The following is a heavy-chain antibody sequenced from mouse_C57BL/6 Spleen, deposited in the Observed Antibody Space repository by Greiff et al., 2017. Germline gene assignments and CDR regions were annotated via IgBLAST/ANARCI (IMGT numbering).Heavy chain of an antibody. V-gene: IGHV3-6*01. CDR2: ISYDGSN. D-gene: IGHD1-1*01. J-gene: IGHJ2*01. Sequence: EVKVEESGPGLVKPSQSLSLTCSVTGYSITSGYYWNWIRQFPGNKLEWMGYISYDGSNNYNPSLKNRISITRDTSKNQFFLKLNSVTTEDTATYYCARDYYGSYFDYWGQGTTLTVSS. CDR3: ARDYYGSYFDY. CDR1: GYSITSGYY.